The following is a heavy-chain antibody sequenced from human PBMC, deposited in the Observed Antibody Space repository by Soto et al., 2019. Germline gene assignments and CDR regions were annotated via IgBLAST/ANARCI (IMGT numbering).Heavy chain of an antibody. CDR1: VFTFSSYG. CDR2: IWYDGSNK. Sequence: VGSLRLSCASSVFTFSSYGMHWVRQSPGKWLEWVAVIWYDGSNKYYADSVKGRFTISRDNSKNTLYLQMNSLRAEDTAVYYCARGGGYCSGGSCYNWFEPWGQGTLVIVS. J-gene: IGHJ5*02. D-gene: IGHD2-15*01. CDR3: ARGGGYCSGGSCYNWFEP. V-gene: IGHV3-33*01.